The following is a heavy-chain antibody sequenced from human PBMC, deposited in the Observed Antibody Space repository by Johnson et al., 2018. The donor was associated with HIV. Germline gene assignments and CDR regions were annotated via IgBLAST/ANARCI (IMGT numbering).Heavy chain of an antibody. V-gene: IGHV3-66*01. J-gene: IGHJ3*02. D-gene: IGHD1-26*01. CDR3: AREGVVGVKDGLI. CDR1: GFIATSNY. CDR2: IYGINST. Sequence: VQLVESGGGLVQPGGSLRLSCAASGFIATSNYMTWVRQAPGKGLEWVSVIYGINSTYSADSVKGRFTISRDKSKNTLSLQMNSLRAEDTAVYYCAREGVVGVKDGLIWGQGTMVTVSS.